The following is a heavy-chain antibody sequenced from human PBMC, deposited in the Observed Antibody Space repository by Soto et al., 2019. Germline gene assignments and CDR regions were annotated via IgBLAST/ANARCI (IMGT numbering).Heavy chain of an antibody. Sequence: ASVKVSCKASGYRFTTYQMHWVRQAPGQGLEWMGTINPSGGSTSYAQRFQGRVTMTRDTSTSTVYMQLSSLRSEDTALYYCARGDSNGWYFDYWGQGTLGTVSS. V-gene: IGHV1-46*01. D-gene: IGHD6-19*01. CDR3: ARGDSNGWYFDY. CDR1: GYRFTTYQ. J-gene: IGHJ4*02. CDR2: INPSGGST.